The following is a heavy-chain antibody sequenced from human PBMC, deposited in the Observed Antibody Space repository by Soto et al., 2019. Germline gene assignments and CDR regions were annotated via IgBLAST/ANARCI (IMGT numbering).Heavy chain of an antibody. J-gene: IGHJ6*02. CDR2: ISWNSAST. V-gene: IGHV3-9*01. Sequence: EVQLVESGGGLVEPGKSLRLSCVVSGFTYEDFAMHWVRQAPGKGLEWVSGISWNSASTGYADSVTGRFTISRDNAKNSLYLQMRNLTGDDTAMYYCVKVFRRYTNGLDVWGPGTSVTVSS. D-gene: IGHD5-18*01. CDR1: GFTYEDFA. CDR3: VKVFRRYTNGLDV.